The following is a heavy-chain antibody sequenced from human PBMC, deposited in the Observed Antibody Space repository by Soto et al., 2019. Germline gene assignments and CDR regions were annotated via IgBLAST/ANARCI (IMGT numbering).Heavy chain of an antibody. V-gene: IGHV5-51*01. J-gene: IGHJ3*02. D-gene: IGHD6-19*01. Sequence: GESLKISCKGSGYSFTSYWIGWVRQMPGKGLEWMGIIYPGDSDTRYSPSFQGQVTISADKSISTAYLQWSSLKASDTAMYYCASPGKAGDIAVAGAAEHSEFDAFDIWGQGTMVTVSS. CDR1: GYSFTSYW. CDR2: IYPGDSDT. CDR3: ASPGKAGDIAVAGAAEHSEFDAFDI.